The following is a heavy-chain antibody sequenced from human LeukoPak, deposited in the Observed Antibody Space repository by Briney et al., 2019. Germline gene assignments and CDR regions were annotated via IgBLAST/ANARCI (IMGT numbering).Heavy chain of an antibody. CDR1: GFSFTNAW. Sequence: GGSLRLSCAASGFSFTNAWMNWVRQAPGKGLEWVGRTKSKADGGISDYAKPVKGRFTFSRDDSKNTLYLLMNSLKTEDTAVYYCAKGRLRITMIVAPDYWGQGTLVTVSS. V-gene: IGHV3-15*01. CDR2: TKSKADGGIS. J-gene: IGHJ4*02. D-gene: IGHD3-22*01. CDR3: AKGRLRITMIVAPDY.